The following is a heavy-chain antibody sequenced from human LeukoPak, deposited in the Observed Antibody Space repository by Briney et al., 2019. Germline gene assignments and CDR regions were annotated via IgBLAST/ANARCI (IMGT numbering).Heavy chain of an antibody. CDR3: ARGRRFGELSHPTYYFDY. J-gene: IGHJ4*02. CDR2: IYPGDSDT. CDR1: GYSFTSYW. D-gene: IGHD3-10*01. Sequence: GESLKISCKGSGYSFTSYWIGWVRQLPGKGLEWMGIIYPGDSDTRYSPSFQGQVTISADKSISTAYLQWSSLKASDTAVYYCARGRRFGELSHPTYYFDYWGQGTQVTVSS. V-gene: IGHV5-51*01.